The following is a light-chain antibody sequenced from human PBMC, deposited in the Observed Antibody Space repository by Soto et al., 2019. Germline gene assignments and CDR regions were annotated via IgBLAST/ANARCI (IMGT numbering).Light chain of an antibody. CDR1: QGIGST. J-gene: IGKJ5*01. Sequence: EIVMTQSPATLSVSPGEGATLSCRASQGIGSTLAWYQQKPGQTPRLLIYDTSIRATGVPARFRGSASGTEFTLTITSLQSEDFAVYYCQQRKNWPPITFGQGTRLEIK. CDR3: QQRKNWPPIT. CDR2: DTS. V-gene: IGKV3-15*01.